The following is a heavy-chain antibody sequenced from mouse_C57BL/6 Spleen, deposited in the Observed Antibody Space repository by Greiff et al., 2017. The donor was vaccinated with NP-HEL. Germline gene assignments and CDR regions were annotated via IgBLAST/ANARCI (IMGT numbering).Heavy chain of an antibody. D-gene: IGHD2-4*01. CDR3: ARNEIYYDYDRAWFAY. Sequence: VQLVESGPGLVAPSQRLSITCTVSGFSLTSYAISWVRQPPGKGLEWLGVIWTGGGTNYNSALKSRLSISKDNSKSQVFFKMNSLQTDDTARDYCARNEIYYDYDRAWFAYWGQGTLVTVSA. J-gene: IGHJ3*01. CDR2: IWTGGGT. CDR1: GFSLTSYA. V-gene: IGHV2-9-1*01.